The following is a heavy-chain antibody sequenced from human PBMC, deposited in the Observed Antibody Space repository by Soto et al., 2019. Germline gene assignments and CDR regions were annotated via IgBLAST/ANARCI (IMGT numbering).Heavy chain of an antibody. V-gene: IGHV4-39*01. CDR2: IYYSGDT. Sequence: QLQLQESGPGLVKPSETLTLTCTVSGGSISSNNYYCGWIRQPPGKGLEWIGSIYYSGDTYYYPSLESRVTMSVDTSTSQFSLKLSSVTAADTAVYYCARHPGYTVPTVYATHYFDYWGQGIVVTVSS. CDR1: GGSISSNNYY. D-gene: IGHD2-8*01. J-gene: IGHJ4*02. CDR3: ARHPGYTVPTVYATHYFDY.